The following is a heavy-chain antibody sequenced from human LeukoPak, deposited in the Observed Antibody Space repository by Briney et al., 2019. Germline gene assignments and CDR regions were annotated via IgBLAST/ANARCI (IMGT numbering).Heavy chain of an antibody. CDR2: TRNKANSYTT. CDR1: GFTFSDHY. CDR3: ARAHYDFWSGYSGLDY. D-gene: IGHD3-3*01. J-gene: IGHJ4*02. V-gene: IGHV3-72*01. Sequence: GGSLRLSCAASGFTFSDHYMDWVRQAPGKGLEWVGRTRNKANSYTTEYAASVKGRFTISRDDSKNSLYLQMNSLKTEDTAVYYCARAHYDFWSGYSGLDYWGQGALVTVSS.